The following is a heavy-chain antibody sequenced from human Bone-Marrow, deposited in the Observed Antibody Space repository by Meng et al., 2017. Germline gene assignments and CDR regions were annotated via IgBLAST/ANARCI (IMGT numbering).Heavy chain of an antibody. CDR1: GGTFSSYA. D-gene: IGHD5-18*01. J-gene: IGHJ6*02. V-gene: IGHV1-69*05. CDR3: ARSVDTAMATPQLGGMDV. Sequence: SVKVSCKASGGTFSSYAISWVRQAPGQGLEWMGGIIPIFGTANYAQKFQGRVTITTDESTSTAYMELSSLRSEDTAVYYCARSVDTAMATPQLGGMDVWGQGTTVTGAS. CDR2: IIPIFGTA.